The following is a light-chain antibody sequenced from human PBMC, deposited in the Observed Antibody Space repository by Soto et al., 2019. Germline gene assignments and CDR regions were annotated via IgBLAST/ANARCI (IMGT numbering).Light chain of an antibody. V-gene: IGKV1-17*03. Sequence: DIQMTQSPSAMSASVGDRVTITCRASQAISNYLAWFQQKPWKVPKLLIYAASSLQSGVPSRFSGSGSGTEFTLTISSLQPEAFATYYCQQHNNYPLTFGGGTKVESK. CDR3: QQHNNYPLT. CDR2: AAS. J-gene: IGKJ4*01. CDR1: QAISNY.